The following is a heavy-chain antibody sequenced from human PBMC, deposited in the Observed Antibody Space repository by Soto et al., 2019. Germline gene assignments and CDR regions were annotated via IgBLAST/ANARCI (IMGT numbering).Heavy chain of an antibody. CDR2: ISSSSSYI. CDR3: AKADSSSWFDYYYYYMDV. D-gene: IGHD6-13*01. V-gene: IGHV3-21*01. J-gene: IGHJ6*03. Sequence: EVQLVESGGGLVKPGGSLRLSCAASGFTFSSYSMNWVRQAPGKGLEWVSSISSSSSYIYYADSVKGRFTISRDNAKNSLYLQMNSLRAEDTAVYYCAKADSSSWFDYYYYYMDVWGKGTTVTVSS. CDR1: GFTFSSYS.